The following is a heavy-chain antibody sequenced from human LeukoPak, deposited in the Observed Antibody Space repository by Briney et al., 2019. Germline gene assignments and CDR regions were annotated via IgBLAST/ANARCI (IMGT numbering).Heavy chain of an antibody. Sequence: SETLSLTCTVSGGSINSYYWSWIRHPPGKGLEWVGYIYYSGNTNYNPSLKSRVTISVDTSKKQFSLKLSLVTAADTAVYYCARNGAAAGNYYYYGMDVWGQGTTLTVSS. J-gene: IGHJ6*02. CDR1: GGSINSYY. D-gene: IGHD6-13*01. CDR3: ARNGAAAGNYYYYGMDV. V-gene: IGHV4-59*01. CDR2: IYYSGNT.